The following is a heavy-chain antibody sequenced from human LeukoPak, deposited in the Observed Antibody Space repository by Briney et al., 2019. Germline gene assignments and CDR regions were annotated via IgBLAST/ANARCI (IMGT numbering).Heavy chain of an antibody. CDR2: ISYDGSNK. V-gene: IGHV3-30*18. CDR1: GFTFSSYG. J-gene: IGHJ4*02. CDR3: AKEGRRYFDY. Sequence: GGSLRLSCAASGFTFSSYGMHWVRQAPGKGLEWVAVISYDGSNKYYADSVKGRFTISRDNSKNTLYLQMNSLRAEDTAVYYCAKEGRRYFDYWGQGNLVTVST.